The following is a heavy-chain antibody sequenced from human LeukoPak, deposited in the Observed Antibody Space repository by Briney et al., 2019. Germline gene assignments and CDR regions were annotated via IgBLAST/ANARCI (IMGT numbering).Heavy chain of an antibody. V-gene: IGHV3-74*01. CDR1: GFTFSSYW. CDR2: INSDGSST. Sequence: PGGSLRLSCAASGFTFSSYWMHWVRQAPGKGLVWVSRINSDGSSTSYADSVKGRFTISRDNAKNTLYLQMNSLRAEDAAVYYCARKYSSGWYDYYYYMDVWGKGTTVTVSS. CDR3: ARKYSSGWYDYYYYMDV. J-gene: IGHJ6*03. D-gene: IGHD6-19*01.